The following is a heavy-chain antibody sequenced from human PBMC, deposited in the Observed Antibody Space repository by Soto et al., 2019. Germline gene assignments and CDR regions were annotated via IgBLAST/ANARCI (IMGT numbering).Heavy chain of an antibody. CDR3: ARVPAQRMLRLWFNY. D-gene: IGHD3-3*01. CDR2: ISYDGSNK. J-gene: IGHJ4*02. Sequence: QVQLVESGGGVVQPGRSLRLSCAASGFTFSSYAMHWVRQAPGKGLEWVAVISYDGSNKYYADSVKGRFTISRDNSKNTLYLQMNSQRAEDTAVYYCARVPAQRMLRLWFNYWGQGTLVTVSS. V-gene: IGHV3-30-3*01. CDR1: GFTFSSYA.